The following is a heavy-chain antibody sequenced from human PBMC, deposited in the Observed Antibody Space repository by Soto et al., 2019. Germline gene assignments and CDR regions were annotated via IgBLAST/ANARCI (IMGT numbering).Heavy chain of an antibody. CDR2: ISYDGSNK. CDR1: GFTFSSYG. CDR3: AKGNGDGYNYLYFDY. J-gene: IGHJ4*02. V-gene: IGHV3-30*18. Sequence: AGGSLRLSCAASGFTFSSYGMHWVRQAPGKGLEWVAVISYDGSNKYYADSVKGRFTISRDNSKNTLYLQMNSLRAEDTAVYYCAKGNGDGYNYLYFDYWGQGTLVTVSS. D-gene: IGHD5-12*01.